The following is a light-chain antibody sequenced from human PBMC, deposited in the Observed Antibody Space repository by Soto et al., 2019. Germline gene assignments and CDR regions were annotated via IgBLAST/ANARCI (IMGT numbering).Light chain of an antibody. CDR2: DVS. J-gene: IGLJ1*01. V-gene: IGLV2-8*01. Sequence: QSVLTQSPSSSGSPGQSVTVSCTGTSSDIGGYDSVSWYQHHTGKAPKVMIYDVSKRPSGVPDRFSGSKSGNTASLTVSALQAEDEADYYCSSYTDTNNLVFGTGTKVTVL. CDR1: SSDIGGYDS. CDR3: SSYTDTNNLV.